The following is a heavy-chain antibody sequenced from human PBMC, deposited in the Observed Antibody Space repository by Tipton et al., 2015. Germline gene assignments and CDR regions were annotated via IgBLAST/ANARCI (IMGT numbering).Heavy chain of an antibody. Sequence: TLSLTCTVSSGSISRSYWSWIRQPPGKGLEWIGYIFYDGSTNYNPSLKSRLTISVDTSKNQFSLRVRSVTAADTAVYYCARASIIQGYYHDSSRYYLFNSWGQGTLVTVSS. CDR2: IFYDGST. V-gene: IGHV4-59*08. CDR3: ARASIIQGYYHDSSRYYLFNS. J-gene: IGHJ1*01. CDR1: SGSISRSY. D-gene: IGHD3-22*01.